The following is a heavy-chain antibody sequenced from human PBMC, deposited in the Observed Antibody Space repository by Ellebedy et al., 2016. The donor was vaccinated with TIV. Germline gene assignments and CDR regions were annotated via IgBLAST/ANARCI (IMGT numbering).Heavy chain of an antibody. V-gene: IGHV3-30-3*01. Sequence: GESLKISXTASGFNFRTYDIHWVRQAPGKGLEWVAFDSSDGSEEHYADSVKGRFTTSRDKSKTTLYLEMNNLRPEDAAVYYCARDKYSSAFFYGLDVWGQGTTVSVSS. J-gene: IGHJ6*02. CDR2: DSSDGSEE. D-gene: IGHD6-19*01. CDR1: GFNFRTYD. CDR3: ARDKYSSAFFYGLDV.